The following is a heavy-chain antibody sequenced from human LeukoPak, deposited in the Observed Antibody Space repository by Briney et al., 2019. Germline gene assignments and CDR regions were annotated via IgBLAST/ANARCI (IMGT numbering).Heavy chain of an antibody. CDR1: GYSFTSYW. CDR3: ASQREGIAAAGYTWFAP. J-gene: IGHJ5*02. V-gene: IGHV5-51*01. Sequence: GESLKISCKGSGYSFTSYWIGWVRQMPGKGLEWMGIIYPGDSDTRYSPSFQGQVTISADKSISTAYLQWSSLKASDTAMYYCASQREGIAAAGYTWFAPGGQGTLVTVSS. CDR2: IYPGDSDT. D-gene: IGHD6-13*01.